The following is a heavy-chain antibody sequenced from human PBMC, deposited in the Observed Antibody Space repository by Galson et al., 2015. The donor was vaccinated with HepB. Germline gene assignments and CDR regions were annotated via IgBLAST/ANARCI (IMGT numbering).Heavy chain of an antibody. D-gene: IGHD2-15*01. CDR2: IYWDDDK. CDR1: GFSLSSSGVG. V-gene: IGHV2-5*02. J-gene: IGHJ5*02. Sequence: PALVKPTQTLTLTCTFSGFSLSSSGVGVGWIRQPPGKALEWLALIYWDDDKVYSPSLKSRLTIARDTSKNQVVLTMTNMDPVDTATYYCAQKSGDIVVFDPWGQGTLVTVSS. CDR3: AQKSGDIVVFDP.